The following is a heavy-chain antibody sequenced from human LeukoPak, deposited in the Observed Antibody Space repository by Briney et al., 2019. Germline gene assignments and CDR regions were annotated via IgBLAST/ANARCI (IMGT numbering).Heavy chain of an antibody. CDR1: GFMFSRYA. J-gene: IGHJ5*01. D-gene: IGHD6-13*01. CDR2: ITETGAGT. CDR3: ARGTAAAANRNWFDS. V-gene: IGHV3-23*01. Sequence: PGGSLRLSCAASGFMFSRYAMIWVRQTPGKGLEWVSAITETGAGTYYADSVKGRFTMSRDNSRNTVYLQMNSLRAEDTAVYFCARGTAAAANRNWFDSWGQGTLVTVSS.